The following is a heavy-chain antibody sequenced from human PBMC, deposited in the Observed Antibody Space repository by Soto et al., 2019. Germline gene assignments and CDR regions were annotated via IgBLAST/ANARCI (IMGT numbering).Heavy chain of an antibody. V-gene: IGHV1-69*12. CDR3: ARDKDRQQLGGNYYYILDV. D-gene: IGHD3-3*02. Sequence: QVQLMQSGAEVKKPGSSVKVSCKASGGTFSTSAISWVRQAPGEGLEWVGGIMPVFATPDYAQKFQGRVTNSADETTTTAYLELTSLTTDDTAVYSCARDKDRQQLGGNYYYILDVWGQGTAITVSS. CDR1: GGTFSTSA. CDR2: IMPVFATP. J-gene: IGHJ6*02.